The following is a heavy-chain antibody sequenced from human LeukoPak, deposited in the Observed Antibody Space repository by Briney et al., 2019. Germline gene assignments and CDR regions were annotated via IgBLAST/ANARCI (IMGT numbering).Heavy chain of an antibody. CDR1: GGSTSSYY. CDR2: IYNSRST. CDR3: ARRNVLTEGEAFDI. J-gene: IGHJ3*02. V-gene: IGHV4-59*08. D-gene: IGHD3-9*01. Sequence: SETLSLTCTVSGGSTSSYYWTWIRQPPGEGLEWIGYIYNSRSTNYNPSLNSRVTISADASKNQFSLKLNSVTAADTAVYYCARRNVLTEGEAFDIWGQGTMVTVSS.